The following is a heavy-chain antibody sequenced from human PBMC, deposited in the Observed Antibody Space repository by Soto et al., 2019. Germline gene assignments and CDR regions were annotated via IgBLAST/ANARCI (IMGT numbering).Heavy chain of an antibody. CDR3: ARGEEWGWRHYFDL. D-gene: IGHD3-3*01. Sequence: VGSLSLSCAASGFSASATYMSWVRQAPGKGLEWVSVIYSGGSASYADSVKGRFTISRDNSKNTVYLQMNNMRADDTGVYYCARGEEWGWRHYFDLWGQGTPVTVSS. J-gene: IGHJ4*02. CDR2: IYSGGSA. V-gene: IGHV3-53*01. CDR1: GFSASATY.